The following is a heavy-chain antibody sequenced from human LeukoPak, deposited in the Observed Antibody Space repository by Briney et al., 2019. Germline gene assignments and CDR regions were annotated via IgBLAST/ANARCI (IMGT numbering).Heavy chain of an antibody. V-gene: IGHV1-69*13. D-gene: IGHD5-12*01. J-gene: IGHJ4*02. Sequence: ASVKVSCKASGGTFSSYAISWVRQAPGQGLEWMGGIIPIFGTASYAQKFQGRVTITADESTSTAYMELSSLRSEDTAVYYCARSGRSGYSGYDLDYWGQGTLVTVSS. CDR3: ARSGRSGYSGYDLDY. CDR2: IIPIFGTA. CDR1: GGTFSSYA.